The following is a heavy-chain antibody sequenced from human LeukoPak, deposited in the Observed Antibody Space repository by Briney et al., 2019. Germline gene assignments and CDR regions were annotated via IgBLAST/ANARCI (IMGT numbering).Heavy chain of an antibody. CDR1: GFTFSSYA. V-gene: IGHV3-23*01. Sequence: QAGGSLRLSCAASGFTFSSYAMSWVRQAPGKGLEWVSAISGGGGSTYYADSVKGRFTISRDNSKNTLYLQMNSLRAEDTAVYYCATPDYGDYFFDYWGQGTLVTVPS. CDR3: ATPDYGDYFFDY. D-gene: IGHD4-17*01. J-gene: IGHJ4*02. CDR2: ISGGGGST.